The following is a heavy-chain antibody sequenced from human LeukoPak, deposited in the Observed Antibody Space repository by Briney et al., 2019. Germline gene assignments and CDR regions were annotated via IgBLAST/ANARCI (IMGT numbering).Heavy chain of an antibody. CDR2: IYYSGST. J-gene: IGHJ4*02. D-gene: IGHD6-19*01. CDR3: ARLDLVAGNDY. CDR1: GGSISSSSYY. Sequence: PSETLSLTCTVSGGSISSSSYYRGWIRQPPGKGLEWIGSIYYSGSTYFNPSLKSRVTISVDTSKNQFSLKLSSVTAADTAVYYCARLDLVAGNDYWGQGTLVTVSS. V-gene: IGHV4-39*01.